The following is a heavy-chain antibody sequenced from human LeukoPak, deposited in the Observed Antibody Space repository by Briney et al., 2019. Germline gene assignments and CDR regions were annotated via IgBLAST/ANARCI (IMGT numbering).Heavy chain of an antibody. CDR3: AKEPINFIVVVPAATPRLVGD. CDR1: GFTFSSYA. J-gene: IGHJ4*02. V-gene: IGHV3-23*01. Sequence: GGSLRLSCAASGFTFSSYAMSWVRQAPGRGLEWVSAIRGSGGSTYYADSVKGRFTIYRDNSKNTPYLQMNSLRAEDTAVYYCAKEPINFIVVVPAATPRLVGDWGQGTLVTVSS. CDR2: IRGSGGST. D-gene: IGHD2-2*01.